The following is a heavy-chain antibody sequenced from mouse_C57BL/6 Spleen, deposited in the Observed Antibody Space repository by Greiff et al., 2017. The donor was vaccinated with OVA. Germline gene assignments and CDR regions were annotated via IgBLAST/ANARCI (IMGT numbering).Heavy chain of an antibody. CDR1: GFSLTSYG. CDR2: IWSGGST. Sequence: VKLMESGPGLVQPSQSLSITCTVSGFSLTSYGVHWVRQSPGKGLEWLGVIWSGGSTDYNAAFISRLSISKDNSKSQVFFKMNSLQADDTAIDYCARKGYGYDYFDYWGQGTTLTVSS. J-gene: IGHJ2*01. D-gene: IGHD2-2*01. V-gene: IGHV2-2*01. CDR3: ARKGYGYDYFDY.